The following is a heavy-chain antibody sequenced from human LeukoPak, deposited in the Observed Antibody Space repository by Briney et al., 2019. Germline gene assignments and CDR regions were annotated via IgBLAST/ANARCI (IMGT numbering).Heavy chain of an antibody. CDR1: GGSISSYY. D-gene: IGHD6-19*01. Sequence: SETLSLTCTVSGGSISSYYWSWIRQPPGKGLEWIGYIYYTGSTKYNPSLKSRVTVSLDTSNNQFSLKLDSVTAADTAVYYCAGGYSSDWYFNCWGQGTLVTVSS. CDR3: AGGYSSDWYFNC. V-gene: IGHV4-59*01. CDR2: IYYTGST. J-gene: IGHJ4*02.